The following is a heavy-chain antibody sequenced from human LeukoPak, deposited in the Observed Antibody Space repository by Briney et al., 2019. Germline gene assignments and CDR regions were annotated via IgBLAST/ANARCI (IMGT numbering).Heavy chain of an antibody. CDR2: IYYSGST. CDR1: SGSISSYF. Sequence: SETLSLTCTVSSGSISSYFWSWIRQPPGKGLEWIGYIYYSGSTNYNPSLESRVTISVDTSKNQFSLRLSSVTAADTAVYYCARDRRWLQWRYFDYWGQGTLVTVSS. J-gene: IGHJ4*02. V-gene: IGHV4-59*01. CDR3: ARDRRWLQWRYFDY. D-gene: IGHD5-24*01.